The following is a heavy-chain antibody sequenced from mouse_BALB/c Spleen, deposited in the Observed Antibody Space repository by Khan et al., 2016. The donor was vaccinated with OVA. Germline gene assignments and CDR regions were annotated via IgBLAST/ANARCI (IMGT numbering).Heavy chain of an antibody. CDR3: ARSGGWFDDAMDF. Sequence: QVQLQQPGAELVRPGVSVKLSCKASGYIFTTYWIHWIKQRPEQGLERIGEINPSIGSTNYNERFKTKATLTVDKSSSTAYMQLSSLTSEDSAVYFCARSGGWFDDAMDFWGQGTSVTVSS. D-gene: IGHD2-2*01. V-gene: IGHV1S81*02. CDR1: GYIFTTYW. J-gene: IGHJ4*01. CDR2: INPSIGST.